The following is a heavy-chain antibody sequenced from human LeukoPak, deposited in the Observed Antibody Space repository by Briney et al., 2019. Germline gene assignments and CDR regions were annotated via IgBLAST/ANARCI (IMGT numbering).Heavy chain of an antibody. V-gene: IGHV4-59*11. D-gene: IGHD5-18*01. J-gene: IGHJ4*02. CDR2: ISYIGST. CDR3: ARSDTAMVEYYFDY. Sequence: SETLSLTCAVSDDSFSSHYWTWIRQPPGKGLEWIGYISYIGSTNYNPSLKSRVTISIDTSKNQFSLKLSSVTAADTAVYYCARSDTAMVEYYFDYWGQGTLVTVSS. CDR1: DDSFSSHY.